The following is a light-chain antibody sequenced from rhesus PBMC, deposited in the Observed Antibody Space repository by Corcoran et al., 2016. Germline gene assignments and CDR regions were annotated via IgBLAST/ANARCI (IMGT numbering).Light chain of an antibody. CDR1: QSFSSS. Sequence: DIQMTQSPSSLSASVGDTVTITCRASQSFSSSLAWYQQKPGKAPKLLFYSASILQSGVPSRFSGSKSGTDVTLTISSLQPEDIASYYCQQYYRYPPTFGQGTKVEIK. CDR2: SAS. CDR3: QQYYRYPPT. J-gene: IGKJ1*01. V-gene: IGKV1-46*01.